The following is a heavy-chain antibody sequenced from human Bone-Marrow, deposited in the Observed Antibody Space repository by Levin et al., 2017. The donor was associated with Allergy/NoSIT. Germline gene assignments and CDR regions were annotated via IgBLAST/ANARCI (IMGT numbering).Heavy chain of an antibody. CDR1: GVSITDYY. V-gene: IGHV4-4*07. J-gene: IGHJ3*02. CDR3: ATTWVTARGGDNFDI. D-gene: IGHD3-16*01. CDR2: VYSFGTTT. Sequence: PSETLSLTCNVSGVSITDYYWNWIRQPAGKGLEWIGRVYSFGTTTNYNPSLEGRITMSVDTSKNLFSLKMTSVTAADTAIYYCATTWVTARGGDNFDIWGQGTVVTVSS.